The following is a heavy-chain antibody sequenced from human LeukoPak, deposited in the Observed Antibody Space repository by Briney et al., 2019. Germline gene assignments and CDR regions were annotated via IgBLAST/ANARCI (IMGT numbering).Heavy chain of an antibody. J-gene: IGHJ4*02. Sequence: PSETLSLTCAVYGGSFNAYYWSWIRQPPGKGLEWIGEINHNGNTNYNPSLKSRVTISADTSKDQFSLRLRSVAAADTAVYYCAVQGDYDYYFDYWGQGTLVTVSS. D-gene: IGHD4-17*01. CDR3: AVQGDYDYYFDY. CDR1: GGSFNAYY. CDR2: INHNGNT. V-gene: IGHV4-34*01.